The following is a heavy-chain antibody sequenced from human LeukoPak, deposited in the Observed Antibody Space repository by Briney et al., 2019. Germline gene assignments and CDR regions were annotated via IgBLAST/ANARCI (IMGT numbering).Heavy chain of an antibody. CDR3: ARGLYDSGDYYYGIRTYYFDN. CDR1: GTSFSSDY. CDR2: INHSGRS. V-gene: IGHV4-34*01. Sequence: SETLSLTCAVSGTSFSSDYWTWIRQPPGKGLEWIAEINHSGRSNYNQSLKSRVAIAVDTSKNQFSLNLSSVTAADTARYYCARGLYDSGDYYYGIRTYYFDNWGQGTLVTVSS. D-gene: IGHD3-22*01. J-gene: IGHJ4*02.